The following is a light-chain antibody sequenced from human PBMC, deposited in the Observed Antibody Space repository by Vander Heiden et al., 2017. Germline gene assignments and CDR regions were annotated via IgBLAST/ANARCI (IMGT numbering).Light chain of an antibody. CDR3: SSHTGSGMYG. CDR1: SSDVGHYNR. Sequence: QSALTQPHSVSGSPGQSVTISCTGTSSDVGHYNRVPWYQQPPGTAPKLRISEVSKRPSGVPDRFSGSKSGNTASLTISGLQAEDEADYYCSSHTGSGMYGLETGTKV. CDR2: EVS. V-gene: IGLV2-18*02. J-gene: IGLJ1*01.